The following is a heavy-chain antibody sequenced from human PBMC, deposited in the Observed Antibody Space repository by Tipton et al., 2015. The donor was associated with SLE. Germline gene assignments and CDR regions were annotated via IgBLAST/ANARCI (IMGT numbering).Heavy chain of an antibody. CDR2: IYLSGNT. J-gene: IGHJ2*01. CDR1: GGSIRSDY. D-gene: IGHD6-19*01. V-gene: IGHV4-4*07. Sequence: TLSLTCTVSGGSIRSDYWSWIRQPAGKGLEWIGRIYLSGNTDYNPSLKSRVTMSVDTSKSQFSLRLSSVTAADTAVYYCARGVRIAVVKGWYFDLWGRGTLVTVSS. CDR3: ARGVRIAVVKGWYFDL.